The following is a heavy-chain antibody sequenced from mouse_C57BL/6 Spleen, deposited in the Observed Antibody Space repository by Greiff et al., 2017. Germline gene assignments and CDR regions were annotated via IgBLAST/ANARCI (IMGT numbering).Heavy chain of an antibody. CDR3: ARYGVYYYGSRYYYAMDY. V-gene: IGHV7-3*01. Sequence: EVKLMESGGGLVQPGGSLSLSCAASGFTFTDYYMSWVRQPPGKALEWLGFIRNKANGYTTEYSASVKGRFTISRDNSQSILYLQMNALRAEDSATYDCARYGVYYYGSRYYYAMDYWGQGTSVTVSS. D-gene: IGHD1-1*01. CDR1: GFTFTDYY. CDR2: IRNKANGYTT. J-gene: IGHJ4*01.